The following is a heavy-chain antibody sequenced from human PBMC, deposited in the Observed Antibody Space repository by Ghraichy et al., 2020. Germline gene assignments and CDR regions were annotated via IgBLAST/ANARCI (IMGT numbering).Heavy chain of an antibody. CDR3: ARRLGYCSGGSCSHAYGMDV. CDR2: IYPGDSDT. CDR1: GYSFTSYW. J-gene: IGHJ6*02. D-gene: IGHD2-15*01. Sequence: GESLNISCKGSGYSFTSYWIGWVRQMPGKGLEWMGIIYPGDSDTRYSPSFQGQVTISADKSISTAYLQWSSLKASDTAMYYCARRLGYCSGGSCSHAYGMDVWGQGTTVTVSS. V-gene: IGHV5-51*01.